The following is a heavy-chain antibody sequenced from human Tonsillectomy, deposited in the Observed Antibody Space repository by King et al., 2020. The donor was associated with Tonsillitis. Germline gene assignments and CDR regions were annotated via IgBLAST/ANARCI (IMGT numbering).Heavy chain of an antibody. V-gene: IGHV1-2*02. D-gene: IGHD6-13*01. J-gene: IGHJ3*02. CDR2: INPNSGGT. CDR3: ARDDQQLVGSNDAVHI. Sequence: VQLVESGAEVKKPGASVKVSCKASGYTFTGYYMHWVRQAPGQGLEWMGWINPNSGGTNYAQNFQGRVTMTRDTSISTAYMELSRLRSDDTAVYLCARDDQQLVGSNDAVHIWGQGTMVTVSS. CDR1: GYTFTGYY.